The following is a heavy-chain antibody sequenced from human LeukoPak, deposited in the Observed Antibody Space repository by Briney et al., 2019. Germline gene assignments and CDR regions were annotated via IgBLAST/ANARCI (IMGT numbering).Heavy chain of an antibody. CDR2: INHSGST. Sequence: PSETLSLTCAVYGGSFSGYYWSWIRQPPGKGLEWIGEINHSGSTSYNPSLKSRVTISVDTSKNQFSLKLSSVTAADTAVYHCARRGSMTGPPPLWGQGTLVTVSS. V-gene: IGHV4-34*01. J-gene: IGHJ4*02. D-gene: IGHD6-6*01. CDR1: GGSFSGYY. CDR3: ARRGSMTGPPPL.